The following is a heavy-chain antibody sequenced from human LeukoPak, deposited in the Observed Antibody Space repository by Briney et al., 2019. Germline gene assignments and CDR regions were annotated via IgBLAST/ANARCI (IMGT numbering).Heavy chain of an antibody. CDR2: ISAYNGNT. CDR1: GYTFTSYG. J-gene: IGHJ5*02. V-gene: IGHV1-18*01. Sequence: ASVKVSCKASGYTFTSYGISWVRQAPGQGLEWMGWISAYNGNTNYAQKFRGRVTMTRDTSTNTVYMELRSLRSEDTAVYYCARDLSPTLWRGWFDTWGQGTLVTVSS. CDR3: ARDLSPTLWRGWFDT.